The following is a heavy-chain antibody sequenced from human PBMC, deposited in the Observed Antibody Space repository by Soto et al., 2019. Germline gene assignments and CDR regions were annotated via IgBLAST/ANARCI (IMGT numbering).Heavy chain of an antibody. Sequence: QVQLIQSGAEVKKPGSSVKVSCKASGGTFSGYGISWVRHAPGQGLEWMGGIIPAFGTTNYAQNLQDRVTITADSSTNTAYMELSRLGSEDTAVYSCARARIPYWDFHRWGRGTLVTVSS. CDR1: GGTFSGYG. J-gene: IGHJ2*01. CDR3: ARARIPYWDFHR. CDR2: IIPAFGTT. V-gene: IGHV1-69*06.